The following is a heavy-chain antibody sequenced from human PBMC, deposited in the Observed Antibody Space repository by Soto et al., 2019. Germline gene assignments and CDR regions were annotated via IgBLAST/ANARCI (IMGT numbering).Heavy chain of an antibody. J-gene: IGHJ4*02. CDR1: GFTFSSYG. CDR2: IWYDGSNK. CDR3: AREPITKSFDY. Sequence: GGSLRLSCAASGFTFSSYGMHWVRQAPGKGLEWVAVIWYDGSNKYYADSVKGRFTISRDNSKNTLYLQMNSLRAEDTAVYYCAREPITKSFDYWGQGTLVTVSS. V-gene: IGHV3-33*01. D-gene: IGHD3-10*01.